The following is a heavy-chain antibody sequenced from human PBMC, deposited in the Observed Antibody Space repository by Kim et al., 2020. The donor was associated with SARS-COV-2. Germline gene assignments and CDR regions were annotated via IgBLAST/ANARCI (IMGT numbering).Heavy chain of an antibody. J-gene: IGHJ4*02. V-gene: IGHV3-33*01. Sequence: GGSLRLSCAASGFTFSSYGMHWVRQAPGKGLEWVAVIWYDGSNKYYADSVKGRFTISRDNSKNTLYLQMNSLRAEDTAVYYCARGATWVRGVIQRDCFDYWGQGTLVTVSS. D-gene: IGHD3-10*01. CDR3: ARGATWVRGVIQRDCFDY. CDR1: GFTFSSYG. CDR2: IWYDGSNK.